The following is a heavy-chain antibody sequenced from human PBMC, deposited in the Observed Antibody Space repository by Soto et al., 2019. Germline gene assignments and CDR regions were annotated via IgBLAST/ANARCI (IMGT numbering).Heavy chain of an antibody. J-gene: IGHJ4*02. V-gene: IGHV6-1*01. CDR3: ARIVGQQPDS. CDR1: GDSVSSNTAA. Sequence: QVQLQQSGPGLVKPSQTLSLTCAISGDSVSSNTAAWNWIRQSPSRGLEWLGRTYYRSKWYNDYAVSVKXXIXIIXDTSKNRFSLQLNSVTPEDTAVYYCARIVGQQPDSWGQGTLVTVSS. D-gene: IGHD2-21*01. CDR2: TYYRSKWYN.